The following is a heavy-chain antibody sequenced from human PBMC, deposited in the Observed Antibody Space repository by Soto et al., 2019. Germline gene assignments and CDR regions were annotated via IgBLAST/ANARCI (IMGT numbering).Heavy chain of an antibody. CDR3: ARDQSFDRSYYYGMDV. D-gene: IGHD3-10*01. CDR1: GYPFTHYG. V-gene: IGHV1-18*01. J-gene: IGHJ6*02. CDR2: ISPYNGNT. Sequence: ASVKVSCKSSGYPFTHYGITWVRQAPGQGLEWMGWISPYNGNTNYGQTLQGRVTLTTDTSTSTVYMELRSLRSDDTAVYYCARDQSFDRSYYYGMDVWGQGTTVTVS.